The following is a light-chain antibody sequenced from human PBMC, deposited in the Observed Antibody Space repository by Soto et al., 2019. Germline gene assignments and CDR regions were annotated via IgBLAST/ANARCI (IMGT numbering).Light chain of an antibody. CDR2: KAS. V-gene: IGKV1-5*03. CDR3: QQYYSNPLT. Sequence: DIQMTQSPSTLSASVGDTVIITCRASQSISAWLAWYQQKPGKAPKILINKASNLQSGVPSRFSGSGSGTEFTLTISGLQPDDFAAYYCQQYYSNPLTFGGGTKVEI. CDR1: QSISAW. J-gene: IGKJ4*01.